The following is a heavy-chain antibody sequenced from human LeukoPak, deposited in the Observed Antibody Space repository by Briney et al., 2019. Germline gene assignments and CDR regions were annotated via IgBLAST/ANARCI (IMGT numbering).Heavy chain of an antibody. J-gene: IGHJ4*02. D-gene: IGHD3-3*01. Sequence: SETLSLTCAVYGGSFSGYYWSWIRQPPGKGLEWIGEINHSGSTNYNPSLKSRVTISVDTSKNQFSVKLSSVTAADTAVYYCARDIGNYDAGYYFDYWGQGTLVTVSS. CDR1: GGSFSGYY. CDR2: INHSGST. V-gene: IGHV4-34*01. CDR3: ARDIGNYDAGYYFDY.